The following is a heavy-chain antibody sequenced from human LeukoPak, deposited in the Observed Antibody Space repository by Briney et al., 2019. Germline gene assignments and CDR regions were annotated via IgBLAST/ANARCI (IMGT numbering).Heavy chain of an antibody. CDR2: NSGSGGST. CDR1: GFTFSSYA. Sequence: GGSLRLSCAASGFTFSSYAMSWVRQAPGKGLEWVSANSGSGGSTYYADSVKGRFTISRDNSKNTLYLQMNSLRAEDTAVYYCARAGVGVQQNYYGMDVWGQGTTVTVSS. CDR3: ARAGVGVQQNYYGMDV. D-gene: IGHD6-13*01. V-gene: IGHV3-23*01. J-gene: IGHJ6*02.